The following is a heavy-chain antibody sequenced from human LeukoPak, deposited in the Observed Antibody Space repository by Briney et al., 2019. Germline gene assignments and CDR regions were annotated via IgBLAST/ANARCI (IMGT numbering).Heavy chain of an antibody. J-gene: IGHJ4*02. CDR3: ARDTSGYYDSSGYFDY. Sequence: GGSLRLSCAASGFTFSSYSMNWVRQAPGKGLEWVSYISSSSSTIYYADSVKGRFTISRDNAKNSLYLQMNSLRAEDTAVYYCARDTSGYYDSSGYFDYWGQGTLVTVSS. D-gene: IGHD3-22*01. CDR2: ISSSSSTI. V-gene: IGHV3-48*01. CDR1: GFTFSSYS.